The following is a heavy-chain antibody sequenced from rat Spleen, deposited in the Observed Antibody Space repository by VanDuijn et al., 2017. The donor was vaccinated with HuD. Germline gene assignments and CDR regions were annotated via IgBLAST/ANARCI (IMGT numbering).Heavy chain of an antibody. CDR2: LSTGGGNT. CDR3: AKDVAYYYSGYWYFDF. V-gene: IGHV5S13*01. CDR1: GFTFSDYG. D-gene: IGHD1-1*01. Sequence: EVQLVESGGGLVQPGRSLKLSCAASGFTFSDYGVAWVRQAPTKGLEWVASLSTGGGNTYYRDSVKGRFTISRDYAKSTLYLQMDSLRSEDTATYYCAKDVAYYYSGYWYFDFWGPGTMVTVSS. J-gene: IGHJ1*01.